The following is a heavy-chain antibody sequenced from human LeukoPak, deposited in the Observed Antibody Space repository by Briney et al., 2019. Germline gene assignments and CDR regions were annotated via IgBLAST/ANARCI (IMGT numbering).Heavy chain of an antibody. Sequence: GGSLRLSCAASGFTFSSYWMHWVRQAPEKGLVWVSRINSDGSSTSYADSVKGRFTISRDNAKNTLYLQMNSLRAEDTAVYYCARGKIYDFWSGYLQYYFDYWGQGTLVTVSS. CDR1: GFTFSSYW. V-gene: IGHV3-74*01. J-gene: IGHJ4*02. CDR3: ARGKIYDFWSGYLQYYFDY. D-gene: IGHD3-3*01. CDR2: INSDGSST.